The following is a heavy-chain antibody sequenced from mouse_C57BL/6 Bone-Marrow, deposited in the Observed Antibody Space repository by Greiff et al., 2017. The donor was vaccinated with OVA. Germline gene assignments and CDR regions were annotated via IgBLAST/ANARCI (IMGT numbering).Heavy chain of an antibody. J-gene: IGHJ4*01. V-gene: IGHV3-1*01. CDR3: ARASNPSDYAMDY. CDR1: GYSITSGYD. Sequence: EVKLQESGPGMVKPSQSLSLTCTVTGYSITSGYDWHWIRHFPGNKLEWMGYISYSGSTNYNPSLKSRISITHDTSKNHFFLKLNSVTTEDKATYYCARASNPSDYAMDYWCQGTSVTVSS. CDR2: ISYSGST. D-gene: IGHD2-10*02.